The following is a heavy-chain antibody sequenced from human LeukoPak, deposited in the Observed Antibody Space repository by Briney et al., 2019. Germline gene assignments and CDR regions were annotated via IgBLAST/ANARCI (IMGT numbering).Heavy chain of an antibody. D-gene: IGHD3-10*01. J-gene: IGHJ4*02. V-gene: IGHV3-15*01. CDR2: VKSRSADETT. Sequence: GGSLRLSCAASGFSISNDWMSWVRQAPGKGLEWVARVKSRSADETTDYAPHVKGSFTISRDDSKNTLYLHMNSLKTEDTAVYYCALIQGWGSGSYYRDFWGQGTLVTVSS. CDR1: GFSISNDW. CDR3: ALIQGWGSGSYYRDF.